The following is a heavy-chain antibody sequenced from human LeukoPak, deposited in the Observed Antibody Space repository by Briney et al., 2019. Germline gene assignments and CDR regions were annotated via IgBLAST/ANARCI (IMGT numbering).Heavy chain of an antibody. CDR2: LSGSGGST. Sequence: GXSLRLSCAASGFIFNKHAMSWVRQAPGKGLEWVSGLSGSGGSTDYADSVKGRFTVSRDNSKNTLFLQMNSLRAEDTAIYYCAKERDYGPADYWGQGTLVTVSS. CDR3: AKERDYGPADY. D-gene: IGHD4/OR15-4a*01. V-gene: IGHV3-23*01. J-gene: IGHJ4*02. CDR1: GFIFNKHA.